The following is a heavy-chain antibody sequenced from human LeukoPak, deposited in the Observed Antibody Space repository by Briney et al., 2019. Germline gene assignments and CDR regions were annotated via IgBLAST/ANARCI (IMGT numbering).Heavy chain of an antibody. CDR1: GYILTDYY. J-gene: IGHJ5*02. V-gene: IGHV1-2*02. CDR3: ARDNSVGDIAWWFDP. CDR2: INPNSGDT. D-gene: IGHD3-16*02. Sequence: GASVKVSCKASGYILTDYYMHWVRQAPGQGLEWMGWINPNSGDTNYAQKFQGRVTMTRDTSISTVYMELRRLRYDDTAAYYCARDNSVGDIAWWFDPWGQGTLVTVSS.